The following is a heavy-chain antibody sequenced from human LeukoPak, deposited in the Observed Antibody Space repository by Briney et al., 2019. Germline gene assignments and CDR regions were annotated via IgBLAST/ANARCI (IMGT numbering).Heavy chain of an antibody. Sequence: GGSLRLSCAASGFAFDDYAMHWVRQAPGKGLEWVSGISWNSGSIGYADSVKGRFTISRDNAKNSLYLQMNSLRAEDTAMYYCARDFRFLDDYWGQGTLVTVSS. CDR3: ARDFRFLDDY. V-gene: IGHV3-9*01. D-gene: IGHD3-3*01. CDR2: ISWNSGSI. J-gene: IGHJ4*02. CDR1: GFAFDDYA.